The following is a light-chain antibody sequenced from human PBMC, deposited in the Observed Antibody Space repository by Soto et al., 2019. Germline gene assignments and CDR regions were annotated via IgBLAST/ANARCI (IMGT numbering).Light chain of an antibody. V-gene: IGKV1-5*03. CDR2: KAS. CDR3: QQYNSYSRT. Sequence: DIQMTQSPSTLSASVGDRVTITCRASQSISSWLAWYQQKPGKAPKLLIYKASSLESGVPSRFSGSGSGTEFTLTTSSLQADEFATYYCQQYNSYSRTFGHGTKVEIK. J-gene: IGKJ1*01. CDR1: QSISSW.